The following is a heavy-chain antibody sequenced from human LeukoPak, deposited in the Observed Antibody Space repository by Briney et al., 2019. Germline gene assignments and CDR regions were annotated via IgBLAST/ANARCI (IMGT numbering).Heavy chain of an antibody. CDR2: ISGSGGST. V-gene: IGHV3-23*01. J-gene: IGHJ4*02. Sequence: GGSLRLSCAASGFTFSSYGMSWVRQAPGKGLEWVSAISGSGGSTYYADSVKGRFTISRDNSKNTLYLQMNSLRAEDTAVYYCAKARYALWSNDYWGQGTLVTVSS. CDR3: AKARYALWSNDY. D-gene: IGHD3-10*01. CDR1: GFTFSSYG.